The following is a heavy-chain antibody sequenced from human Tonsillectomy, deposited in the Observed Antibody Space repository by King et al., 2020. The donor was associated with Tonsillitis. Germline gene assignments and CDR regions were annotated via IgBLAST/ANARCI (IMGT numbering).Heavy chain of an antibody. V-gene: IGHV4-59*08. CDR1: GGSISSYY. D-gene: IGHD5-24*01. Sequence: QLQESGPGLVKPSETLSLTCTVSGGSISSYYWSWIRQPPGKGLEWIGYIYYSGSTNYNPSLKSRVTISIDTSKNQFSLKLSSATAADTAVYYCARLSLEMATMYIDYWGQGTLVTVSS. J-gene: IGHJ4*02. CDR3: ARLSLEMATMYIDY. CDR2: IYYSGST.